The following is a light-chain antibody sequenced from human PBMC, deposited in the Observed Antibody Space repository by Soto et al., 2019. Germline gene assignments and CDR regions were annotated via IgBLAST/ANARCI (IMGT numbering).Light chain of an antibody. Sequence: EKMLKLSPGTLSLSPGERATLSCRASQSVSSDLAGYQQKPGQAPGLLIYYTSTRATGFRARFSGGGSGTEFTLTICSLQSEDCAFYYCQQYDKWPIPFGQGTGPET. V-gene: IGKV3-15*01. J-gene: IGKJ5*01. CDR3: QQYDKWPIP. CDR1: QSVSSD. CDR2: YTS.